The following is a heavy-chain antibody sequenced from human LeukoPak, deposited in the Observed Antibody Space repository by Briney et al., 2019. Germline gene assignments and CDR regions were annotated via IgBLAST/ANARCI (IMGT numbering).Heavy chain of an antibody. Sequence: VKVSCKASGYTFTGYYMHWVRQAPGQGLEWMGWINPNSGGTNYAQKFQGRVTMTRDTSISTAYMELSRLRSDDTAVYYCATEYSSSAAPGFDYWGQGTLVTVSS. D-gene: IGHD6-6*01. CDR3: ATEYSSSAAPGFDY. J-gene: IGHJ4*02. V-gene: IGHV1-2*02. CDR1: GYTFTGYY. CDR2: INPNSGGT.